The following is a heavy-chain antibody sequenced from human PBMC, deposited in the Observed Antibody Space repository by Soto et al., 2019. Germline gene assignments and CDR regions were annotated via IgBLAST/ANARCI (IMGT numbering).Heavy chain of an antibody. V-gene: IGHV1-69*13. CDR1: GGTFSSYA. D-gene: IGHD2-15*01. Sequence: SVKVSCKASGGTFSSYAISWVRQAPGQGLEWMGGIIPIFGTANYAQKFQGRVTITADESTSTAYMELSSLRSEDTAVYYCARECSGGSCAPTYYYYGMDVWGQGTTVTVS. J-gene: IGHJ6*02. CDR2: IIPIFGTA. CDR3: ARECSGGSCAPTYYYYGMDV.